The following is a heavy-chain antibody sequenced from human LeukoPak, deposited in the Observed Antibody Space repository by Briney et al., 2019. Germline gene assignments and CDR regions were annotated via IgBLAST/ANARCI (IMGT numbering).Heavy chain of an antibody. V-gene: IGHV4-39*01. D-gene: IGHD3-22*01. CDR1: GGSISSSSYY. J-gene: IGHJ4*02. Sequence: SETLSLTCTVSGGSISSSSYYWGWIRQPPGKGLEWIGSMYYSGSTYYNPSLESRVTISVDTSRNQFSLKLSSVTAADTAVYYCARVMRDSSWAATTVVDYWGQGTLVTVSS. CDR3: ARVMRDSSWAATTVVDY. CDR2: MYYSGST.